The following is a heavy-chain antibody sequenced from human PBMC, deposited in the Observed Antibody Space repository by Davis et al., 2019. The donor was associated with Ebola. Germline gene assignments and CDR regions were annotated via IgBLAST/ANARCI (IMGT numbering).Heavy chain of an antibody. V-gene: IGHV1-18*01. CDR2: ISAYNGNT. CDR1: GYTFTSYG. D-gene: IGHD2-15*01. J-gene: IGHJ6*02. Sequence: ASVKVSCKASGYTFTSYGISWVRQAPGQGLEWMGWISAYNGNTNYAQKLQGRVTMTTDTSTSTAYMELSSLRSEDTAVYYCARGDLVVVAATAEGSGVDYGMDVWGQGTTVTVSS. CDR3: ARGDLVVVAATAEGSGVDYGMDV.